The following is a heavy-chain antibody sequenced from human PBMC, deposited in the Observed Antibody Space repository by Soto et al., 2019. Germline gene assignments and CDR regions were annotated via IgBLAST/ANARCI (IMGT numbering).Heavy chain of an antibody. CDR1: GFTFSNAW. CDR2: IKSKTDGGTT. Sequence: PGGSLRLSCAASGFTFSNAWMSWVRQAPGKGLEWVGRIKSKTDGGTTDYAAPVKGRFTISRDDSKNTLYLQTNSLKTEDTAVYYCTARNYDFWSGYYGAFDIWGQGTMVTVSS. CDR3: TARNYDFWSGYYGAFDI. J-gene: IGHJ3*02. D-gene: IGHD3-3*01. V-gene: IGHV3-15*01.